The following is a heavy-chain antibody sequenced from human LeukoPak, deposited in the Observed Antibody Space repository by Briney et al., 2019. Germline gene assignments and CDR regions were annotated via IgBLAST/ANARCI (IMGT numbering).Heavy chain of an antibody. V-gene: IGHV3-23*01. CDR2: ISGSGGST. Sequence: GGSLRLSCAAPGFTFSSYAMSWVRQAPGKGLEWVSAISGSGGSTYYADSVTGRFTISRDNAKNSLYLQMNSLRAEDTAVYYCASVDDYKKFDYWGQGTLVAVSS. J-gene: IGHJ4*02. D-gene: IGHD5-24*01. CDR3: ASVDDYKKFDY. CDR1: GFTFSSYA.